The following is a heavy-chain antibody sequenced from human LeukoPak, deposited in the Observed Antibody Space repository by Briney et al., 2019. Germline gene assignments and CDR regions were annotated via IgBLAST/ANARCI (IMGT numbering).Heavy chain of an antibody. D-gene: IGHD3-22*01. V-gene: IGHV3-33*01. CDR3: ARFPSHPWLLLRDSAFDI. CDR1: GFTFSSYG. CDR2: IWYDGSNK. Sequence: GSLRLSCAASGFTFSSYGIHWVRQAPGKGLEWVAVIWYDGSNKYYADSAKGRFTISRDNSKNTLYLQMNSLRAEDTAVYYCARFPSHPWLLLRDSAFDIWGQGTMVTVSS. J-gene: IGHJ3*02.